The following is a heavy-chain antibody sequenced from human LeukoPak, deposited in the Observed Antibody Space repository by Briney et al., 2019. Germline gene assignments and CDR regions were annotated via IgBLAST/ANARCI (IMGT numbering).Heavy chain of an antibody. D-gene: IGHD5-12*01. CDR3: ARDIRSGYSGYDEGSV. J-gene: IGHJ4*02. V-gene: IGHV1-69*13. CDR1: GGTFSSYA. Sequence: SVKVSCKASGGTFSSYAISWVRQAPGQGLEWMGGIIPIFGTANYAQKFQGRVAITADESTSTAYMELSSLRSEDTAVYYCARDIRSGYSGYDEGSVWGQGTLVTVSS. CDR2: IIPIFGTA.